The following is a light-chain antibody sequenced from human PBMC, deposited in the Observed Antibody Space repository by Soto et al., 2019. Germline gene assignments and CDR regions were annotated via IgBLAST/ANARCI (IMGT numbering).Light chain of an antibody. CDR1: SSDVGGYNY. Sequence: QSALTQPLSASESPGQSVTSSCTWTSSDVGGYNYVSWYQQHPGKAPKLMIYEVSKRPSGVPDRFSGSKSGNTASLTVSGLQAEDEADYYCSSYAGSNNFVFGTGTKVTVL. J-gene: IGLJ1*01. CDR3: SSYAGSNNFV. V-gene: IGLV2-8*01. CDR2: EVS.